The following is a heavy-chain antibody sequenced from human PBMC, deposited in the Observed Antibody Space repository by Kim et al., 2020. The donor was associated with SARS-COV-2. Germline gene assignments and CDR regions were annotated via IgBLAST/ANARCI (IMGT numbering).Heavy chain of an antibody. J-gene: IGHJ4*02. Sequence: SVKVSCKASGGTFSSYAISWVRQAPGQGLEWMGGIIPIFGTANYAQKFQGRVTITADESTSTAYMELSSLRSEDTAVYYCARDRGQRSYYFDYWGQGTLVTVSS. V-gene: IGHV1-69*13. CDR3: ARDRGQRSYYFDY. CDR2: IIPIFGTA. D-gene: IGHD4-17*01. CDR1: GGTFSSYA.